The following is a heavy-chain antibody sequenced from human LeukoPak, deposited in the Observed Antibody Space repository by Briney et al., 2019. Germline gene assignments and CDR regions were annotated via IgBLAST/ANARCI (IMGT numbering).Heavy chain of an antibody. CDR3: AKITYYYDSSGYYDY. CDR2: ISGSCGST. J-gene: IGHJ4*02. CDR1: GFTFSSYA. Sequence: GGSLRISCSASGFTFSSYAMSWVRPAPGKGLEWVSAISGSCGSTYYATSVKRRLHISRDNSKNTLYLKMNSLRAKDTAVYYCAKITYYYDSSGYYDYWGQGTLVTVSS. V-gene: IGHV3-23*01. D-gene: IGHD3-22*01.